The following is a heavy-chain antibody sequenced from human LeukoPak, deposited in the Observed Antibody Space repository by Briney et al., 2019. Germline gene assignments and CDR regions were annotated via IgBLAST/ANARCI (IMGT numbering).Heavy chain of an antibody. V-gene: IGHV3-21*01. J-gene: IGHJ4*02. CDR3: AREWELTVFDY. D-gene: IGHD1-26*01. CDR2: ISSSSSYI. CDR1: GFTFSSYS. Sequence: GGSLRLSCAASGFTFSSYSMNWVRQAPGKGLEWVSSISSSSSYIYYADSVKGRFTISRDNAKNSLYLQMNSLRAEDTAVYYCAREWELTVFDYWGQGPWSPSPQ.